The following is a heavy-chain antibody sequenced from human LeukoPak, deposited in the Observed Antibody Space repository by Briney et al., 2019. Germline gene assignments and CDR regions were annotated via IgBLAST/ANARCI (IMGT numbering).Heavy chain of an antibody. CDR2: IYCSGST. J-gene: IGHJ4*02. V-gene: IGHV4-39*01. D-gene: IGHD5-18*01. Sequence: SETLSLTCTVSGGSISSSSYYWGWIRQPPGKGLEWIGSIYCSGSTYYNPSLKSRVTISVDTSKNQFSLKLSSVTAADTAVYYCARQGRGYSYGPPDYWGQGTLVTVSS. CDR3: ARQGRGYSYGPPDY. CDR1: GGSISSSSYY.